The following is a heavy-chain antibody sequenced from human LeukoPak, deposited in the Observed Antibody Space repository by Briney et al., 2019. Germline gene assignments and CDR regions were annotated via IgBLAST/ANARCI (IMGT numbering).Heavy chain of an antibody. CDR3: AKDLRGTLSSRGPFKY. D-gene: IGHD1-1*01. CDR2: ISGNGDIT. Sequence: PGGSLRLSCAASGFTFSSYAMSWVRQAPEKGLEWVSAISGNGDITYYADTVKGRFSGSRDNSKNTLYLQLNSLRAEDTAVYYCAKDLRGTLSSRGPFKYWGQGTLVTVSS. CDR1: GFTFSSYA. J-gene: IGHJ4*02. V-gene: IGHV3-23*01.